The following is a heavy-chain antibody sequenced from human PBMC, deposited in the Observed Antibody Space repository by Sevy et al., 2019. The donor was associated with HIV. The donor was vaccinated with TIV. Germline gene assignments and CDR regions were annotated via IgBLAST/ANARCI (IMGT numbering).Heavy chain of an antibody. CDR2: IYSSGTT. J-gene: IGHJ6*03. D-gene: IGHD4-4*01. CDR1: GGSISSDRHY. V-gene: IGHV4-61*02. Sequence: SETLSLTCTVSGGSISSDRHYWSWIRQRAGKGLEWIERIYSSGTTSYSPSLESRVTISVDTSKNQFSLKLRSVTAADTAVYYCARSGRGTDDYNYFYYYYMDVWGKGTTVTVSS. CDR3: ARSGRGTDDYNYFYYYYMDV.